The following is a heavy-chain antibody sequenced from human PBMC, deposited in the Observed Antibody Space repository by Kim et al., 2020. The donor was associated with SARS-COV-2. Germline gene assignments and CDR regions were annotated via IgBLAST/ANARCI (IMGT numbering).Heavy chain of an antibody. J-gene: IGHJ4*01. CDR1: GFTFSTYG. CDR3: AKCYTVADKSHYVDY. CDR2: ISNNGAGT. D-gene: IGHD2-2*02. V-gene: IGHV3-23*01. Sequence: GGSLRLSCAASGFTFSTYGMTWVRQAPGKGLEFVSIISNNGAGTYYADAVQGRFTISRDNSKNTLYLQMNSLRVDDTAVYFCAKCYTVADKSHYVDYW.